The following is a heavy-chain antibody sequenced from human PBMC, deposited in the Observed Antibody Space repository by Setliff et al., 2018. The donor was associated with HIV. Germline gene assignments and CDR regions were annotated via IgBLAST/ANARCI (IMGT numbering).Heavy chain of an antibody. CDR2: IYYSGST. V-gene: IGHV4-31*03. J-gene: IGHJ4*02. D-gene: IGHD5-18*01. Sequence: SETLSLTCTVSGGSINSGGYYWSWIRQPPGKGLECIGYIYYSGSTYYNPSLKRRVTISVDTSKNQFSLKVSSVTAADTAMYYCASGLGYSWYYFDYWGQGTLVTVSS. CDR3: ASGLGYSWYYFDY. CDR1: GGSINSGGYY.